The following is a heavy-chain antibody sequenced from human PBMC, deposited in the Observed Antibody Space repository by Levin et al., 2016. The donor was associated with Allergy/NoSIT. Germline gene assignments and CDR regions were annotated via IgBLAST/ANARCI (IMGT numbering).Heavy chain of an antibody. CDR3: ARDSRWGGSGWHFDY. J-gene: IGHJ4*02. CDR2: ISAYNGNT. V-gene: IGHV1-18*04. Sequence: ASVKVSCKASGYTFTSYGISWVRQAPGQGLEWMGWISAYNGNTNNAQKLQGRVTMTTDTSTSTAYMELRSLRSDDTAVYYCARDSRWGGSGWHFDYWGQGTLVTVSS. D-gene: IGHD6-19*01. CDR1: GYTFTSYG.